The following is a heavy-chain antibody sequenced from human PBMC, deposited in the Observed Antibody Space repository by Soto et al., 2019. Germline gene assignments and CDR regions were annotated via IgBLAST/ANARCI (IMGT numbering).Heavy chain of an antibody. J-gene: IGHJ3*02. D-gene: IGHD3-10*01. CDR3: ARRAITMVLENVFDI. Sequence: QVQLVQSGAEEKKPGASVKVSCKASGYTFTSYAMHWVRQAPGQRLEWMGWINAGNGNTKYSQKFQGRVTITRDTSASTAYMELSSLRSEDTAVYYCARRAITMVLENVFDIWGQGTMVTVSS. CDR2: INAGNGNT. V-gene: IGHV1-3*05. CDR1: GYTFTSYA.